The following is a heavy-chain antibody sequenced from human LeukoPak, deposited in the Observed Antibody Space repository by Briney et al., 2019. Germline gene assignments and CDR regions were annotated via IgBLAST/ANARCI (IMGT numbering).Heavy chain of an antibody. CDR3: ARVLEGSSGQHWYFDL. CDR1: GGSFSGYH. J-gene: IGHJ2*01. Sequence: SETLSLTCAVYGGSFSGYHWSWIRQPPGKGLEWIGEINHSGSTNYNPSLKSRVTISVDTSKNQFSLRLSSVTAADTAVYYCARVLEGSSGQHWYFDLWGRGTLVTVSS. V-gene: IGHV4-34*01. CDR2: INHSGST. D-gene: IGHD6-19*01.